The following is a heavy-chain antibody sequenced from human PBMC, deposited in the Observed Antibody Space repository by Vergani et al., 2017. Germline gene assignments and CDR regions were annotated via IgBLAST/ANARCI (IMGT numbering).Heavy chain of an antibody. D-gene: IGHD2-21*02. CDR2: IYTSGAN. J-gene: IGHJ3*01. CDR3: ARDGGDYDKDALDV. V-gene: IGHV4-61*02. CDR1: GGSSSTGGQS. Sequence: QVQLQESGPGLVKPSQTLSLTCTVSGGSSSTGGQSWTWLRQSAGKGLEWIGRIYTSGANNYNPPHRSRAIMSVDASKKQFSLSWPYITAADTAVYYCARDGGDYDKDALDVWGQGTKVTVTS.